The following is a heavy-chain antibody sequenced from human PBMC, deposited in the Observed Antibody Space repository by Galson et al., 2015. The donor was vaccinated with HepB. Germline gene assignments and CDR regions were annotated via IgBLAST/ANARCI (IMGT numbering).Heavy chain of an antibody. CDR3: AREEDCSGTSGHSV. V-gene: IGHV3-49*03. J-gene: IGHJ4*02. Sequence: SLRLSCAASGFTFGDYAMSWFRQAPGKGLEWVGFIRSKTYGGTTEHAAAVKGRFTVSRDDSKSIAYLQMSSLRTGDTAVCYCAREEDCSGTSGHSVWGQGTLVTVSS. CDR2: IRSKTYGGTT. CDR1: GFTFGDYA. D-gene: IGHD2-15*01.